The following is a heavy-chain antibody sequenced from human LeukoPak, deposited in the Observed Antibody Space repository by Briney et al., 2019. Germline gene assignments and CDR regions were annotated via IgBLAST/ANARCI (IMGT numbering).Heavy chain of an antibody. V-gene: IGHV4-59*08. Sequence: SETLSLTCSASGASTSSRYWSWIRQSPGRTLEWIGHIYNGRNTKYNPSLTSRVTISVDTSKNQFSLSLTSVTAADTAIYYCAQTTGWAGFDFWGPGALVTVSS. CDR1: GASTSSRY. D-gene: IGHD6-19*01. J-gene: IGHJ4*02. CDR3: AQTTGWAGFDF. CDR2: IYNGRNT.